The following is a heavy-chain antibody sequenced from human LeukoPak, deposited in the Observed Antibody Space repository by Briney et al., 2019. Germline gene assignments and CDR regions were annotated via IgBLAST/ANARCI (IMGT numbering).Heavy chain of an antibody. CDR2: INWNGGNT. V-gene: IGHV3-20*04. CDR3: ARAYSGYENYYYYYYMDV. D-gene: IGHD5-12*01. CDR1: GFTFDDYG. J-gene: IGHJ6*03. Sequence: GGSLRLSCAASGFTFDDYGMSWVRQAPGKGLEWVSGINWNGGNTGYADSVKGRFTISRDNAKNSLYLQMNSLRAEDTALYYCARAYSGYENYYYYYYMDVWGKGTTVTVSS.